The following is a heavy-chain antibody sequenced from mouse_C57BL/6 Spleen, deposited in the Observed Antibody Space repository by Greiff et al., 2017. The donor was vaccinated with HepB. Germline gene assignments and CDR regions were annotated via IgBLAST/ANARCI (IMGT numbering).Heavy chain of an antibody. D-gene: IGHD1-1*01. Sequence: DVHLVESGGGLVKPGGSLKLSCAASGFTFSDYGMHWVRQAPEKGLEWVAYISSGSSTIYYADTVKGRFTISRDNAKNTLFLQMTSLRSEDTAMYYCARYYYGSSLYYFDYWGQGTTLTVSS. CDR3: ARYYYGSSLYYFDY. V-gene: IGHV5-17*01. CDR2: ISSGSSTI. CDR1: GFTFSDYG. J-gene: IGHJ2*01.